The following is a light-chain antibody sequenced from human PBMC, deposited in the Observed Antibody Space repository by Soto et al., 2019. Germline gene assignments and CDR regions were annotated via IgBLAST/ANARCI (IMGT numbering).Light chain of an antibody. CDR2: EVS. CDR3: SSYTSTNTVV. CDR1: SSDVGDYKY. V-gene: IGLV2-14*01. Sequence: QSVLTQPASVSGSPGQSITISCTATSSDVGDYKYVSWYQQHPGKAPKLMIYEVSNRPSWVSNRFSGSKSANTASLTISGLEAEDEADYFCSSYTSTNTVVFGGGTKLTVL. J-gene: IGLJ3*02.